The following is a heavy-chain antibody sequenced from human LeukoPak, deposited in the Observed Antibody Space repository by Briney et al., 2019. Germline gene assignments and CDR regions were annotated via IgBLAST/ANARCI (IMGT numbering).Heavy chain of an antibody. V-gene: IGHV3-30*04. CDR3: AASIPPAS. J-gene: IGHJ5*02. CDR1: GFTFSSYA. D-gene: IGHD2-21*01. CDR2: ISYDGSNK. Sequence: PGRSLRLSCAASGFTFSSYAVQWVRQAPGKGLGWVAVISYDGSNKYYADSVKGRFTISRDNSKNTLYLQMNSLRAEDTAVYYCAASIPPASWGQGTLVTVSS.